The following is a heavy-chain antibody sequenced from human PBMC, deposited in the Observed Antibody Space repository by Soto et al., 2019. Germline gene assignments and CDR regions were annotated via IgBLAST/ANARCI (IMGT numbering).Heavy chain of an antibody. J-gene: IGHJ6*02. CDR2: ISGSGGST. CDR1: GFTFSSYA. Sequence: GGSLRLSCAASGFTFSSYAMSWVRQAPGKGLEWVSAISGSGGSTYYADSVKGRFTISRDNSKNTLYLQMNSLRAEDTAVYYCAKGNQPYCSSTSCPKVGSYYYYGMDVWGQGTTVTVSS. V-gene: IGHV3-23*01. D-gene: IGHD2-2*01. CDR3: AKGNQPYCSSTSCPKVGSYYYYGMDV.